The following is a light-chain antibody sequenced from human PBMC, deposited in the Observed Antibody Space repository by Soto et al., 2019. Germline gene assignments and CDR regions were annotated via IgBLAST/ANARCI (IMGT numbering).Light chain of an antibody. J-gene: IGKJ1*01. Sequence: DVQMTQSPCTLSAAVGDGVAITCPASQTISGWLAWYQQRPGKAPKLLISDASSLRSGVPSRFSGSGSGTEFTLTISSLQPDDFGSYYCQQYKSYPWTFGHGTKVDIK. CDR1: QTISGW. CDR3: QQYKSYPWT. CDR2: DAS. V-gene: IGKV1-5*01.